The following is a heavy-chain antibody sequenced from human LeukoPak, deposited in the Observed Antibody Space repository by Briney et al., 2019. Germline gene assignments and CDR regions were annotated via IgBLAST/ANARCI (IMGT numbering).Heavy chain of an antibody. CDR2: INSDGSST. D-gene: IGHD2-21*02. CDR1: GFTFSGYW. Sequence: GGSLRLSCAASGFTFSGYWMHWVRHAPGKGLVWVSRINSDGSSTSYADSVKGRFTISRDNAKNTLYLQMNSLRAEDTAVYYCASTYCGGDCYLYYYYGMDVWGQGTTVTVSS. J-gene: IGHJ6*02. V-gene: IGHV3-74*01. CDR3: ASTYCGGDCYLYYYYGMDV.